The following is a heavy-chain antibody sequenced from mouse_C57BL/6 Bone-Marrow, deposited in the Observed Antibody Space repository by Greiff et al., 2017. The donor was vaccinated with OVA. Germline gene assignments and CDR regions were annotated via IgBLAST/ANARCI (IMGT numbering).Heavy chain of an antibody. V-gene: IGHV1-50*01. D-gene: IGHD2-3*01. J-gene: IGHJ2*01. Sequence: QVQLKQPGAELVKPGASVKLSCKASGFTFTSYWMQWVKQRPGQGLEWIGGIDPYDSYTNYTQKFKGKATLTVDTSSSTADMQLSSLTSQDSALEYWASPPIYDGYCLLAYWSQGTTPTVSS. CDR2: IDPYDSYT. CDR3: ASPPIYDGYCLLAY. CDR1: GFTFTSYW.